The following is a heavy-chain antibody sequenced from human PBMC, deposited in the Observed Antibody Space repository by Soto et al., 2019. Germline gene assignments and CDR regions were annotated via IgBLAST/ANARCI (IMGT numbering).Heavy chain of an antibody. D-gene: IGHD3-22*01. V-gene: IGHV4-30-4*01. J-gene: IGHJ6*02. CDR3: ARAPIVVAKGYYYYGMDV. CDR2: IYYSGST. Sequence: SETLSLTCTVSGGSISSGDYYWSWIRQPPGKGLEWIGYIYYSGSTYYNPSLKSRVTISVDTSENQFSLKLSSVTAADTAVYYCARAPIVVAKGYYYYGMDVWGQGTTVTVSS. CDR1: GGSISSGDYY.